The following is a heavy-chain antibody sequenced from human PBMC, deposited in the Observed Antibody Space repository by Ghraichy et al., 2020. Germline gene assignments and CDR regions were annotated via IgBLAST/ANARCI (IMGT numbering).Heavy chain of an antibody. CDR3: ARGGGYKGHDAFDI. V-gene: IGHV4-61*01. Sequence: SETLSLTCTVSGGSVSSGSYYWSWIRQPPGKGLEWIGYIYYSGSTNYNPSLKSRVTISVDTSKKQFSLKLSSVTAADTAVYYCARGGGYKGHDAFDIWGQGTMVTVSS. J-gene: IGHJ3*02. CDR1: GGSVSSGSYY. D-gene: IGHD3-10*01. CDR2: IYYSGST.